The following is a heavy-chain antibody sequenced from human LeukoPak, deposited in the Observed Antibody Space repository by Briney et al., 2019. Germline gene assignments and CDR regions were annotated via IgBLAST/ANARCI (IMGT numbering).Heavy chain of an antibody. Sequence: SETLSLTCTVSGASISSSSYYWAWIRQPPGKGLEWIGSMDYSGSTYYKPSLKSRVTISVDTSKNQFSLKLSSVTAADTAVYYCAGYSGSHLGAGAEYFQRWGQGTLVTVSS. CDR2: MDYSGST. D-gene: IGHD1-26*01. CDR3: AGYSGSHLGAGAEYFQR. CDR1: GASISSSSYY. V-gene: IGHV4-39*01. J-gene: IGHJ1*01.